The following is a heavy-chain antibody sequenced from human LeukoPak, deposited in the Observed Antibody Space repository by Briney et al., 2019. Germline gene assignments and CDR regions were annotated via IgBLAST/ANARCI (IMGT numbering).Heavy chain of an antibody. V-gene: IGHV1-18*01. CDR3: ARVRYCSSTSCYMDFDY. CDR1: GYTFTSYG. D-gene: IGHD2-2*02. CDR2: ISAYNGNT. J-gene: IGHJ4*02. Sequence: GASVKVSCKTSGYTFTSYGISWVRQAPGQGLEWMGWISAYNGNTNYAQKLQGRVTMTTDTSTSTAYMELRSLRSDDTAVYYCARVRYCSSTSCYMDFDYWGQGTLVTVSS.